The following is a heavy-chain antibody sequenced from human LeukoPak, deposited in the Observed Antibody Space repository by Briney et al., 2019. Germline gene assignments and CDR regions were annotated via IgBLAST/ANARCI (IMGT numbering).Heavy chain of an antibody. Sequence: ASVKVSCKASGYTFTGYYMHWVRQAPGQGLEWMGWINPNSGGTNYAQKFQGRVTMTRDTSISTAYMELSRLRSDDTAVYYCARGYGGNSRIYYYYYMDVWGKGTTVTVSS. CDR2: INPNSGGT. V-gene: IGHV1-2*02. D-gene: IGHD4-23*01. CDR1: GYTFTGYY. J-gene: IGHJ6*03. CDR3: ARGYGGNSRIYYYYYMDV.